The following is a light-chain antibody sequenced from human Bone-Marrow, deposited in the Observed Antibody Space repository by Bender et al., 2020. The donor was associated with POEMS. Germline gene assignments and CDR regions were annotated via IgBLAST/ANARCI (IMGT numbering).Light chain of an antibody. Sequence: QSALTQPASVSGSPGQSITISCTGTSSDVGGYNYVSWYQQHPGKAPKLMIYDVSNRPSGVSDRFSGSKSGSTASLTISGLQAEDEAEYYCCSYAGSSTLLFGGGTKVTVL. J-gene: IGLJ2*01. V-gene: IGLV2-14*03. CDR3: CSYAGSSTLL. CDR2: DVS. CDR1: SSDVGGYNY.